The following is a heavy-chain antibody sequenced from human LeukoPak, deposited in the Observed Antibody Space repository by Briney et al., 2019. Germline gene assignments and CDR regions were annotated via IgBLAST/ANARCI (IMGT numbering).Heavy chain of an antibody. CDR1: GFTFSSYS. CDR2: ISSSSSYI. Sequence: GSLRLSCAASGFTFSSYSMNWVRQAPGKGLEWVSSISSSSSYIYYADSVKGRFTISRDNAKNSLYLQMNSLRVEDTAVYYCAKGGTDFWSGYIDSWGQGTLVTVSS. D-gene: IGHD3-3*01. V-gene: IGHV3-21*01. J-gene: IGHJ4*02. CDR3: AKGGTDFWSGYIDS.